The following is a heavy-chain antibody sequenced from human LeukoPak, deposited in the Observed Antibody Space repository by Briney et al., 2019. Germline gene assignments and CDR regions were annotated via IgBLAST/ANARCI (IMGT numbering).Heavy chain of an antibody. CDR1: GGSIRSYD. J-gene: IGHJ4*02. CDR2: VFASGST. CDR3: ARDSRLYGENDY. Sequence: PSETLSLTCTASGGSIRSYDWSWIRQPAGKGLEWIGRVFASGSTSYNPSLKSRVTMSVDMSKNQFSLRLSSVTAADTAVYYCARDSRLYGENDYWGQGILVTVSA. V-gene: IGHV4-4*07. D-gene: IGHD4-17*01.